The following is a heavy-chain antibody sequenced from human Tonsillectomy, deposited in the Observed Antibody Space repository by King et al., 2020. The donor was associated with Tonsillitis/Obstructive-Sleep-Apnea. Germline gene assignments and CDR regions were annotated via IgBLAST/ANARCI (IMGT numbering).Heavy chain of an antibody. CDR2: ISGSGGST. V-gene: IGHV3-23*04. Sequence: EVQLVESGGGLVQPGGSLRLSCAASGFTFSSYAMSWVRQAPGKGLEWVSGISGSGGSTYYADSVKGRFTISRDNSKNTLYLQMNSLRAEDTAVYFCAKDAGMYCSSTSCYVDYWGQGTLVTVSS. J-gene: IGHJ4*02. CDR1: GFTFSSYA. D-gene: IGHD2-2*01. CDR3: AKDAGMYCSSTSCYVDY.